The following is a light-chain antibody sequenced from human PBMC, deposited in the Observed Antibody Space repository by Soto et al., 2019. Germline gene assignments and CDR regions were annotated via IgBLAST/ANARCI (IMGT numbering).Light chain of an antibody. V-gene: IGKV3-15*01. CDR2: GAS. Sequence: EIVLTQSPGTLSLSPGERATLYCRASQSVGSNYLAWYQQKPGQAPRLLIYGASTRATGIPARFSGSGSGTEFTLTINSLQSEDFAVYYCQQYNNWWTFGQGTKVDIK. CDR1: QSVGSN. CDR3: QQYNNWWT. J-gene: IGKJ1*01.